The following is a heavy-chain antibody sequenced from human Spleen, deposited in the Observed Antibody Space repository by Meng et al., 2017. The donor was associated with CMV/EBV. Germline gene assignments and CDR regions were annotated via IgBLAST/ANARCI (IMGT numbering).Heavy chain of an antibody. D-gene: IGHD7-27*01. V-gene: IGHV1-2*04. CDR3: ARDYRSNWAVDF. Sequence: QVQLVQRGAEAKKAGAPVKVPCKTSGYTFTGYYMHWVRQAPGQGLEWMGWINPDSGATKYAQKFQDWVTMTRDTSISAAYMELSRLKSDDTAVYYCARDYRSNWAVDFWGQGSLVTVSS. CDR2: INPDSGAT. CDR1: GYTFTGYY. J-gene: IGHJ4*02.